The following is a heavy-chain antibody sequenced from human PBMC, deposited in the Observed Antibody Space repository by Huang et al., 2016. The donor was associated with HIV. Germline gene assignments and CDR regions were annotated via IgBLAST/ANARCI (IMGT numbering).Heavy chain of an antibody. D-gene: IGHD3-3*01. CDR1: GFTVSSDY. Sequence: EVQLVESGGGLIQPGGSLRLSCAASGFTVSSDYMNWVRQAPGKGLEWVSVIYSGGTTYYADSVKGRFTIARDNSKNTLYLQMNSLRVEDTAVYYCARGGSHYTIAGYWGQGTLVTVSS. V-gene: IGHV3-53*01. J-gene: IGHJ4*02. CDR3: ARGGSHYTIAGY. CDR2: IYSGGTT.